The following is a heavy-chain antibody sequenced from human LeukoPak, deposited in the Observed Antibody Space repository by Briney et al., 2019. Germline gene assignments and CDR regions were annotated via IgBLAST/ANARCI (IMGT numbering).Heavy chain of an antibody. D-gene: IGHD3-10*01. V-gene: IGHV1-18*01. CDR2: ISVYNGNT. CDR1: GYNFTNYG. CDR3: VRGRSHGDGSGSYYDYFDY. J-gene: IGHJ4*02. Sequence: ASVKVSCKAAGYNFTNYGISWVRHAPGQGLELMGWISVYNGNTKYAQKLQDRVTMTTDTSTSTAYMELRSLRSDDTAVYYCVRGRSHGDGSGSYYDYFDYWGQGTLVTVSS.